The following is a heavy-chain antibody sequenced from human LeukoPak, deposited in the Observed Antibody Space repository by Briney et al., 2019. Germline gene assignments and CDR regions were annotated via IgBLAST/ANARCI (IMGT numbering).Heavy chain of an antibody. J-gene: IGHJ6*03. D-gene: IGHD3-10*01. CDR2: MNPNSGNT. V-gene: IGHV1-8*01. CDR3: ARGAYYYGSGSYYYYYYYMDV. CDR1: GYTFTSYE. Sequence: ASVKVSCKASGYTFTSYEINAVRQATGQGLEWMGWMNPNSGNTGYAQKVQGGVTMTRNTSTSTAYMELRSLRSEDTAVYYCARGAYYYGSGSYYYYYYYMDVWGKGTTVTISS.